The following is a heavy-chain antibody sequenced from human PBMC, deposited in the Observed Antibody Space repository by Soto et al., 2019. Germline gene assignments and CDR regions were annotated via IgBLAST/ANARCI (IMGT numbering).Heavy chain of an antibody. CDR2: IYYSGST. CDR1: GGSISSGGYY. CDR3: AREVRPVVVPAAMSLYYYYYMDV. Sequence: SETLSLTCTVSGGSISSGGYYWSWIRQHPGKGLEWIGYIYYSGSTYYNPSLKSRVTISVDTSKNQFSLKLGSVTAADTAVYYCAREVRPVVVPAAMSLYYYYYMDVWGKGTTVTVSS. J-gene: IGHJ6*03. D-gene: IGHD2-2*01. V-gene: IGHV4-31*03.